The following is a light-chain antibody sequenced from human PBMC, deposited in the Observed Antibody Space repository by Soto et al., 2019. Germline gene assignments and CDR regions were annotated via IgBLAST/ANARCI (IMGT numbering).Light chain of an antibody. CDR1: QSVSNN. V-gene: IGKV3-15*01. CDR3: QHYNNWPPWT. J-gene: IGKJ1*01. CDR2: GAS. Sequence: DIVMTQSPATLSVSPGERAILSCSASQSVSNNLAWYQQEPGQAPRLLIYGASTRATGIPARFSGSGSGTEFTLTISSLHSEDFAVYYCQHYNNWPPWTFGQGTKVEIK.